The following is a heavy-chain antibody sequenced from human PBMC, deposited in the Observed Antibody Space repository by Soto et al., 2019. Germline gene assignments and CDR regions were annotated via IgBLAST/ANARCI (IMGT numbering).Heavy chain of an antibody. Sequence: HPGGSLRLSCAASGFTFSSYAMSWVRQAPGKGLEWVSAISGSGGSTYYADYVKGRFTISRDNSKNTLYLQMNSLRAEDTAVYYCAKDRDYGDYSIYYYYGMDVWGQGTTVTVSS. V-gene: IGHV3-23*01. J-gene: IGHJ6*02. CDR3: AKDRDYGDYSIYYYYGMDV. D-gene: IGHD4-17*01. CDR1: GFTFSSYA. CDR2: ISGSGGST.